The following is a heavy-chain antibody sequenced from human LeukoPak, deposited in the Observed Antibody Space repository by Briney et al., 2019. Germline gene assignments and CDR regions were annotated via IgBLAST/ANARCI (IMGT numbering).Heavy chain of an antibody. D-gene: IGHD6-19*01. CDR3: ARVARVGAVAGSFDY. J-gene: IGHJ4*02. Sequence: PSETLSLTCTVSGGSISSYYWSWIRQPAGKGLEWIGRIYTSGSTNYNPSLKSRVTMSVDTSKNQFSLKLSSVTAADTAVYYCARVARVGAVAGSFDYWGQGTLVTVSS. V-gene: IGHV4-4*07. CDR2: IYTSGST. CDR1: GGSISSYY.